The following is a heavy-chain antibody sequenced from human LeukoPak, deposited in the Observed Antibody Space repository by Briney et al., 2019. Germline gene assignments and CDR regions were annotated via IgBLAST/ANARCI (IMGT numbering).Heavy chain of an antibody. V-gene: IGHV4-31*03. CDR2: IYYSGST. D-gene: IGHD2-15*01. CDR1: GGSISSGGYY. CDR3: AREGGYCSGGSCYFGRFDP. J-gene: IGHJ5*02. Sequence: SQTLSLTCTVSGGSISSGGYYWSWIRQHPGTGLEWIGYIYYSGSTYYNPSLKSRVTISVDTSKNQFSLKLSSVTAADTAVYYCAREGGYCSGGSCYFGRFDPWGQGTLVTVSS.